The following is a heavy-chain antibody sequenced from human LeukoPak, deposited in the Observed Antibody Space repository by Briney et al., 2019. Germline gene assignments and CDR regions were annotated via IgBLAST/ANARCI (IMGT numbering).Heavy chain of an antibody. CDR1: GYTFSDYY. Sequence: ASVKVSCKASGYTFSDYYIHWVRQAPGQALEWMGWVNPDSGDTKYAQMFQGRVTTTRDTSIATAYMELSSLTPDDTALYYCARSIAATPCNWFDPWGQGTLITVSS. D-gene: IGHD2-15*01. J-gene: IGHJ5*02. CDR3: ARSIAATPCNWFDP. CDR2: VNPDSGDT. V-gene: IGHV1-2*02.